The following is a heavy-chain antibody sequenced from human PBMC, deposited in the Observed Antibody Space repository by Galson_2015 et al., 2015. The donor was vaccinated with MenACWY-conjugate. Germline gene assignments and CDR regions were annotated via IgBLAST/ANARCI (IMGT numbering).Heavy chain of an antibody. CDR2: ISPDGSFS. CDR1: GFTFNNYW. D-gene: IGHD1-1*01. Sequence: SLRLSCAASGFTFNNYWMHWVRQPPGKGLERISYISPDGSFSNYADSVKGRFTISTDNAKNMVYLQMDGLGDEDTAVYFCARDNNWSFDSWGQGTLVTVSS. J-gene: IGHJ4*02. CDR3: ARDNNWSFDS. V-gene: IGHV3-74*01.